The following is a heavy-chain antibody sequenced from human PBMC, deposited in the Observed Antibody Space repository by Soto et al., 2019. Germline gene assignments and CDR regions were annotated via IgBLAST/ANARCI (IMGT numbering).Heavy chain of an antibody. CDR3: ARSQRGSSSLDIYYYCYYGMDV. V-gene: IGHV1-69*01. Sequence: QVQLVQSGTEVKKPGSSVKVSCKAPGGTFSSYAISWVRQAPGQGLEWMGGIIPIFGTANYAQKFQGRVTSTADEYTSTGYMEVSSLRSKDTAVYYCARSQRGSSSLDIYYYCYYGMDVWGKGTTVTVSS. D-gene: IGHD2-15*01. J-gene: IGHJ6*04. CDR1: GGTFSSYA. CDR2: IIPIFGTA.